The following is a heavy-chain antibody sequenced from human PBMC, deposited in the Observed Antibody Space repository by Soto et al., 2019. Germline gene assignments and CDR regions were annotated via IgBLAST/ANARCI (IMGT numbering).Heavy chain of an antibody. J-gene: IGHJ3*02. V-gene: IGHV4-59*01. CDR2: IYYSGST. D-gene: IGHD3-10*01. CDR1: GGSISSYY. CDR3: ARGGYYGPGSYYNGAFDT. Sequence: SETLSLTCTVSGGSISSYYWSWIRQPPGKGLEWIGYIYYSGSTNYNPSLKSRVTISVDTSKNQFSLKLSSVTAADAAVYYCARGGYYGPGSYYNGAFDTWGQGTMVTVSS.